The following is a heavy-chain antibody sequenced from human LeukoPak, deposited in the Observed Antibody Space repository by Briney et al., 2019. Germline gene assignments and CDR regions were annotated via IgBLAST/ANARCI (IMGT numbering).Heavy chain of an antibody. V-gene: IGHV3-21*01. J-gene: IGHJ4*02. D-gene: IGHD3-16*01. CDR3: ARDRLRFDY. CDR2: ISRSSSYI. Sequence: GGSLRLSCAASGFTFSGYSMNWVRQAPGRGLEWVSSISRSSSYIYYADSVKGRFTISRDNAKNSLHLQMNSLRAEDTAVYYCARDRLRFDYWGQGTLVTVSS. CDR1: GFTFSGYS.